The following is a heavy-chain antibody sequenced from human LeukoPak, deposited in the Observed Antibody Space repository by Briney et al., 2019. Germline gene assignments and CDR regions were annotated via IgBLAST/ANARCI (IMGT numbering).Heavy chain of an antibody. V-gene: IGHV3-7*04. CDR3: LRAYHSGGWFDP. J-gene: IGHJ5*02. Sequence: GGSLRLSCAASGFTFSTSWMTWVRQAPGKGLEWVASINGDGSEIHYVDSVKGRFTISRDNAKDSLYLQMNSLTAEDTAMYYCLRAYHSGGWFDPWGQGTLVTVSS. CDR2: INGDGSEI. CDR1: GFTFSTSW. D-gene: IGHD2-21*01.